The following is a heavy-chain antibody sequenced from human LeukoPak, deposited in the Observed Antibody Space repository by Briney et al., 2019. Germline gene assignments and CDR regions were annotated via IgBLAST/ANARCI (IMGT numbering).Heavy chain of an antibody. Sequence: ASVKVSCKASGYTFTSYYMHWVRQAPGQGLEWIGIINPSGGSTSYAQKFQGRVTMTRDTSTSTVYMELSSLRSEDTTVYYCARDSPRVYYGSGSYYNALGYWGQGTLVTVSS. CDR1: GYTFTSYY. V-gene: IGHV1-46*01. J-gene: IGHJ4*02. D-gene: IGHD3-10*01. CDR3: ARDSPRVYYGSGSYYNALGY. CDR2: INPSGGST.